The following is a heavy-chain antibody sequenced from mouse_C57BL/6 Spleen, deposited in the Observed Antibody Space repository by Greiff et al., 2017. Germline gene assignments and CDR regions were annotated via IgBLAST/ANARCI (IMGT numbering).Heavy chain of an antibody. Sequence: EVQLVESGGGLVKPGGSLKLSCAASGFTFSSYAMSWVRQTPEKRLEWVATISDGGSYTYYPDNVKGRFTISRDNAKNNLYLQMSHLKSEDTAMYYCASGNYFDYWGQGTTLTVSS. D-gene: IGHD1-1*02. CDR1: GFTFSSYA. CDR2: ISDGGSYT. CDR3: ASGNYFDY. J-gene: IGHJ2*01. V-gene: IGHV5-4*01.